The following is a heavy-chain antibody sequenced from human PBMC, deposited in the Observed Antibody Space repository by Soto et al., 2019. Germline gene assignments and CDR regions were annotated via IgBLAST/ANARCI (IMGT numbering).Heavy chain of an antibody. CDR1: GYTFTSYY. D-gene: IGHD2-2*01. Sequence: ASVKVSCKASGYTFTSYYMHWVRQAPGQGLEWMGIINPSGGSTSYAQKFQGRVTMTRDTSTSTVYMELSSLRSEDTAVYYCASRYCSSTSCLDFDYWGQGTLVPVSS. CDR3: ASRYCSSTSCLDFDY. CDR2: INPSGGST. J-gene: IGHJ4*02. V-gene: IGHV1-46*03.